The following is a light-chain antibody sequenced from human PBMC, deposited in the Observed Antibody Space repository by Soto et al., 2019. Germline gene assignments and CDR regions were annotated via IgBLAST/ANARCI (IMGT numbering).Light chain of an antibody. CDR2: EVS. Sequence: QSALTQPASVSGSPGQSITISCTGTSSDVGGYNYVSWYQQHPGKAPKLMIYEVSNRPSGVSNRFSGSKSGNTASLTISGLQDEDEADYSCSSYTSSSTLVFGGGTKLTVL. CDR3: SSYTSSSTLV. J-gene: IGLJ2*01. CDR1: SSDVGGYNY. V-gene: IGLV2-14*01.